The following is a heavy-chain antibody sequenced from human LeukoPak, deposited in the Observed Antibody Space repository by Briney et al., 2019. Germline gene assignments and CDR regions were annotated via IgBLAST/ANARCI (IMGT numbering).Heavy chain of an antibody. CDR2: INPSGGTT. CDR1: GYTFTSYG. CDR3: ARGSVRGVIQFDY. J-gene: IGHJ4*02. Sequence: ASVKVSCKASGYTFTSYGISWVRQAPGQGLEWMGIINPSGGTTNYAQKFRGRVTMTRDMSTSTVYMELSSLRSEDTALYYCARGSVRGVIQFDYWGQGTLVTVSS. D-gene: IGHD3-10*01. V-gene: IGHV1-46*01.